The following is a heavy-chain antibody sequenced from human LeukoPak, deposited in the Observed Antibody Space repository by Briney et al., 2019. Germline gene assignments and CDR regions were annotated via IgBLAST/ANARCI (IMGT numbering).Heavy chain of an antibody. Sequence: SETLSLTCTVSGGSISSSSYYWGWIRQPPGKGLEWIGSIYYSGSTYYNPSLKSRVTISVDTSKNQFSLKLSSVTAADTAVYYCARQKVVTMVRENLGFDYWGQGTLVTVSS. CDR2: IYYSGST. CDR3: ARQKVVTMVRENLGFDY. CDR1: GGSISSSSYY. V-gene: IGHV4-39*01. J-gene: IGHJ4*02. D-gene: IGHD3-10*01.